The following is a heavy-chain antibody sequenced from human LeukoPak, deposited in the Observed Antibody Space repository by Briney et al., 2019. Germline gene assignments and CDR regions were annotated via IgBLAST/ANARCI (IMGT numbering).Heavy chain of an antibody. CDR2: INSDGSST. V-gene: IGHV3-74*01. J-gene: IGHJ6*03. Sequence: GGSLRLSCAASGFTFSSYWMHWVRQAPGKGLVWVSRINSDGSSTSYADSVKGRFTISRDNAKNTLYLQMNSLRAEDTAVYYCARDQVHRNYYYYYMDVWGKGTTVTVSS. CDR1: GFTFSSYW. D-gene: IGHD3-10*01. CDR3: ARDQVHRNYYYYYMDV.